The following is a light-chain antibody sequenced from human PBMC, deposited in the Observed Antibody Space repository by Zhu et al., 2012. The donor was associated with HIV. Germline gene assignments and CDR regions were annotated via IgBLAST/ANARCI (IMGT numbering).Light chain of an antibody. CDR3: QYCSGSPLYT. V-gene: IGKV3-20*01. Sequence: IVLTQSPGTLSLSPGERATLSCRASQSVSSTYLAWYQQKPGQAPRLLIHDASSRATDIPDRFSGSGSGTDFTLTISRLEPEDFALYYCQYCSGSPLYTFGQGTKLEI. CDR2: DAS. J-gene: IGKJ2*01. CDR1: QSVSSTY.